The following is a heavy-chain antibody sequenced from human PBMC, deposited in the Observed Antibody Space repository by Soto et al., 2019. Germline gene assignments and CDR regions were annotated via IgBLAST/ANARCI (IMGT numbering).Heavy chain of an antibody. Sequence: GGSLRLSCAASGFTFSSYAMSWVRQAPGKGLEWVSAISGSGGSTYYEDSVKGRFTISRDNAKNTLYLQMNSLRAEDTAVYYCAKVRGPGLYNVEMRAYYYYYWMDVWGQGTTVTVSS. CDR1: GFTFSSYA. CDR2: ISGSGGST. CDR3: AKVRGPGLYNVEMRAYYYYYWMDV. D-gene: IGHD1-20*01. J-gene: IGHJ6*02. V-gene: IGHV3-23*01.